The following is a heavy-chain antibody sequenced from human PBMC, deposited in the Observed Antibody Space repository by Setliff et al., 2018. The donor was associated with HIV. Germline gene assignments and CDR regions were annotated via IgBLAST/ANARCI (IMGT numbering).Heavy chain of an antibody. D-gene: IGHD3-22*01. Sequence: GGSLRLSCAASGFTFSSYAMNRVRQAPGKGLEWVSVIGGSGGSTYYADSVKGRFTISRNNSKNTLYLQMNSLRAEDTAVYYCAKGSVRMHYYDSSGYFQHWGQGTPVTVSS. CDR3: AKGSVRMHYYDSSGYFQH. J-gene: IGHJ1*01. V-gene: IGHV3-23*01. CDR1: GFTFSSYA. CDR2: IGGSGGST.